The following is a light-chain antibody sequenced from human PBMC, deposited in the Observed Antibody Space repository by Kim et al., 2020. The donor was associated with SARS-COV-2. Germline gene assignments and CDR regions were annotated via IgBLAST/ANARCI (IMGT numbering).Light chain of an antibody. V-gene: IGKV1-5*01. Sequence: AAVRDRVTITCRASQSISSWLAWYQQKQGKAPKLLIYDASSLESGVPSRFSGSGSGTEFTLTISSLQPDDFATYYCQQYNSSPFTFGPGTKVDIK. CDR3: QQYNSSPFT. J-gene: IGKJ3*01. CDR1: QSISSW. CDR2: DAS.